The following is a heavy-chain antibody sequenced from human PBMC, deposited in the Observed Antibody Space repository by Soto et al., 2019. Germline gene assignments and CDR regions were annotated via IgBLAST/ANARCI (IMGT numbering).Heavy chain of an antibody. Sequence: EASVKVSCKASGYTFTSYAMHWVRQAPGQRLEWMGWINAGNGNTKYSQKFQGRVTITRDTSASTAYMELSSLRSEDTAVYYCAREVHSSGYPLYAFDIWGQGTMVTVSS. V-gene: IGHV1-3*01. D-gene: IGHD3-22*01. CDR2: INAGNGNT. CDR3: AREVHSSGYPLYAFDI. J-gene: IGHJ3*02. CDR1: GYTFTSYA.